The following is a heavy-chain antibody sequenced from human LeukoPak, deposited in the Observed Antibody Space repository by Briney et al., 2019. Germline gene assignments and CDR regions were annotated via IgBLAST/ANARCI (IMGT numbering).Heavy chain of an antibody. D-gene: IGHD6-13*01. CDR1: GFTVSSNY. CDR3: AREGAAAGTEAAYYYYMDV. CDR2: IYSGGST. Sequence: GGPLRLSCAASGFTVSSNYMSWVRQAPGKGLEWVSVIYSGGSTYYADSVKGRFTISRDNSKNTLYLQMNSLRAEDTAVYYCAREGAAAGTEAAYYYYMDVWGKGTTVTVSS. J-gene: IGHJ6*03. V-gene: IGHV3-53*01.